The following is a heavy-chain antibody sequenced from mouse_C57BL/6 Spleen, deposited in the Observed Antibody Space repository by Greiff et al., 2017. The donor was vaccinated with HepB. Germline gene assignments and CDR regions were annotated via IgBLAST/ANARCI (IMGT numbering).Heavy chain of an antibody. V-gene: IGHV1-19*01. CDR3: ARRGGIYYDYDVGYAMDY. Sequence: VQLQQSGPVLVKPGASVKMSCKASGYTFTDYYMNWVKQSHGKSLEWIGVINPYNGGTSYNQKFKGKATLTVDKSSSTAYMELNSLTSEDSAVYYCARRGGIYYDYDVGYAMDYWGQGTSVTVSS. CDR2: INPYNGGT. J-gene: IGHJ4*01. D-gene: IGHD2-4*01. CDR1: GYTFTDYY.